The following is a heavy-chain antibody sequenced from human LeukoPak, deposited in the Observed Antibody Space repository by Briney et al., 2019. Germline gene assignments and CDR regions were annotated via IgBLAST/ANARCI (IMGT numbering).Heavy chain of an antibody. CDR1: GYNFTNYW. V-gene: IGHV5-51*01. J-gene: IGHJ4*02. CDR2: IYPGDSDT. Sequence: PGESLEISCKISGYNFTNYWIGWVRQMPGKGLEWMGIIYPGDSDTRYSPSFQGQVTISADKSISTAYLQWSSLKASDTAMYYCARRYGSGSSYYFDYWGQGTLVTVSS. CDR3: ARRYGSGSSYYFDY. D-gene: IGHD3-10*01.